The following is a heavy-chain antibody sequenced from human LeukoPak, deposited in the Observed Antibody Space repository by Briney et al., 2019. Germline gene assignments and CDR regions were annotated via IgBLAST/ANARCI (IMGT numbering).Heavy chain of an antibody. V-gene: IGHV3-30*02. Sequence: GGSLRLSCAASGFNFRNSDMHWARQVPGKGLEWVALLRDDGFNKYYADSVKGRFTISRDNSKNTLYLQMNSLRAEDTAVYYCARGGSGSYSYYYYGMDVWGQGTTVTVSS. CDR3: ARGGSGSYSYYYYGMDV. J-gene: IGHJ6*02. CDR2: LRDDGFNK. D-gene: IGHD3-10*01. CDR1: GFNFRNSD.